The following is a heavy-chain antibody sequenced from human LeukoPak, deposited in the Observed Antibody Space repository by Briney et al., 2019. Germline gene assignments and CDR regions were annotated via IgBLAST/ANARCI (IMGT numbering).Heavy chain of an antibody. CDR2: ISWNSGSI. V-gene: IGHV3-9*01. Sequence: PGGSLRLSCAASGFTFSSYSMNWVRQAPGKGLEWVSGISWNSGSIGYADSVKGRFTISRDNAKNSLYLQMNSLRAEDTALYYCAKDTDAVAGFFDYWGQGTLVTVSS. CDR3: AKDTDAVAGFFDY. CDR1: GFTFSSYS. J-gene: IGHJ4*02. D-gene: IGHD6-19*01.